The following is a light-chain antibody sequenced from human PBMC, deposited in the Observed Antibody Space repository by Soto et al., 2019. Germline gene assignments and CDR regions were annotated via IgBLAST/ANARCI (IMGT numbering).Light chain of an antibody. CDR2: DVS. V-gene: IGLV2-14*01. Sequence: QSALPQPASVSGSPGQSITISWTGTSSDVGGYNYVSWYQQHPGKAPKLMIYDVSNRPSGVSNRFSGSKSGNTASLSISGLQAEDEADYYCSSYTSSSTFFGGGTKVTVL. CDR1: SSDVGGYNY. J-gene: IGLJ2*01. CDR3: SSYTSSSTF.